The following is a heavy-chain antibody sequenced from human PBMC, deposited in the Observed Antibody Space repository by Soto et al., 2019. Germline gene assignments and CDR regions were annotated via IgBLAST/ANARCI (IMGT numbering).Heavy chain of an antibody. D-gene: IGHD4-17*01. V-gene: IGHV4-39*01. CDR2: IYYSGST. CDR3: ARSYGTTVVTRN. CDR1: GCSISSSSYY. Sequence: LQLQESGPGLVKPSETLSLTCTVSGCSISSSSYYWGWIRQPPGKGLEWIGSIYYSGSTYYNPCLKSRATISVDTSKNQVSLKLSSVTAADTAVYYCARSYGTTVVTRNWRQGTLVTVSS. J-gene: IGHJ4*02.